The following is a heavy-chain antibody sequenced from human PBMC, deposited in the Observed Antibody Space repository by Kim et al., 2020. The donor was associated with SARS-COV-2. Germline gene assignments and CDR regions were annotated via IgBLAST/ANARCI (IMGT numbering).Heavy chain of an antibody. CDR2: IKEDGSER. V-gene: IGHV3-7*03. CDR3: ARDARYCTSTSRPTESWFDP. D-gene: IGHD2-2*01. J-gene: IGHJ5*02. CDR1: GFTFSSYW. Sequence: GGSLRLSCAASGFTFSSYWMSWVRQAPGKGLEWVANIKEDGSERYYVGSVEGRFTISRDNAKNSLYLQMNSLRAEDTAVYYCARDARYCTSTSRPTESWFDPWGQGTLVTVSS.